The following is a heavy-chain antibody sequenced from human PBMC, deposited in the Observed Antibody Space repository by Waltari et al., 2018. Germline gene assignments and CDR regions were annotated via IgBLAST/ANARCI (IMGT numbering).Heavy chain of an antibody. D-gene: IGHD3-10*01. CDR2: IHHSGNT. Sequence: QVQLQESGPGLVKPSENLSLTCSVSGGAITAYFWNWMRQPPGKGLEWIGYIHHSGNTKCNPSLKSRLTMSADTSKSQFSLRLTSVTAPDTAVYFCARWDSPGRYFGDWGQGAPVTVSS. CDR3: ARWDSPGRYFGD. CDR1: GGAITAYF. V-gene: IGHV4-59*08. J-gene: IGHJ4*02.